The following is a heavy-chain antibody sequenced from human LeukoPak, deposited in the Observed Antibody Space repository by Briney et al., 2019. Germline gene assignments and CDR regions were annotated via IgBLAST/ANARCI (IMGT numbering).Heavy chain of an antibody. J-gene: IGHJ6*03. Sequence: GGSLRLSCAASGFTFDDYGMSWVRQAPGKGLEWVSGINWNGGSTGYADSVKGRFTISRDNAKNSLYLQMNSLRAEDTALYYCAREGQLNYDFWNGSTNYYYYMDVWGKGTTVTVSS. D-gene: IGHD3-3*01. V-gene: IGHV3-20*04. CDR1: GFTFDDYG. CDR2: INWNGGST. CDR3: AREGQLNYDFWNGSTNYYYYMDV.